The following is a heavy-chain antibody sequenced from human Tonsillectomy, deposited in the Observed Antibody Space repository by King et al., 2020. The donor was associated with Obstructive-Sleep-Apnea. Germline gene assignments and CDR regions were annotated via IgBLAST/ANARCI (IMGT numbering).Heavy chain of an antibody. Sequence: LQLQESGPGLVKPSETLYLTCTVSGGSISSSSYYWGWIRQPPGKGLEWIGSIYYSGSTYYNPSLKSRVTISVDTSKNQFSLKLSSVTAADTAVYYCARQFKVPTAFDIWGQGTMVTVSS. CDR2: IYYSGST. CDR1: GGSISSSSYY. CDR3: ARQFKVPTAFDI. J-gene: IGHJ3*02. V-gene: IGHV4-39*01.